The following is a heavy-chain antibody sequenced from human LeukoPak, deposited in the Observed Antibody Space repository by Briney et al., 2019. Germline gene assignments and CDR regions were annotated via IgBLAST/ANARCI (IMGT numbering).Heavy chain of an antibody. CDR3: ARPRGGGYFDY. CDR1: GGSFSGYY. CDR2: INHSGST. Sequence: SETLSLTCAVYGGSFSGYYWSWIRQPPGKGLEWIGEINHSGSTNYNPSLKSRVTISVDTSKNQFSLKLSSVTAADTAVYYCARPRGGGYFDYWGQGTLVTVSS. D-gene: IGHD3-16*01. J-gene: IGHJ4*02. V-gene: IGHV4-34*01.